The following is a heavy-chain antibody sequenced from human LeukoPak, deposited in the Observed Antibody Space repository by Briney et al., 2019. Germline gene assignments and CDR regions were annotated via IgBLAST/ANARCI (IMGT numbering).Heavy chain of an antibody. CDR3: ARGALITMIVVVIRRPYFDY. V-gene: IGHV4-34*01. CDR1: GGSFSANY. J-gene: IGHJ4*02. D-gene: IGHD3-22*01. CDR2: IIHRVST. Sequence: SETLSLTCAVHGGSFSANYWRGICAPPGKRLEWIGEIIHRVSTKYTPSLQSRVTLPVDTSKNQFSSMLSSVTAADTAVYYCARGALITMIVVVIRRPYFDYWGQGTLVTVSS.